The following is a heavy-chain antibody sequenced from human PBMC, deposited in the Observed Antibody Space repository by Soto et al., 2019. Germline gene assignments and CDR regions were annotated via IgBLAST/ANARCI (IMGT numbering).Heavy chain of an antibody. CDR1: GYTFTGYY. Sequence: QVQLVQSGAEVKKPGASVKVSCKASGYTFTGYYMHWVRQAPGQGLEWMGWMNPNSGGTNYAQRVQGWVTMTRDTSISTAYMELSRLRSDDTAVYYCARGDTAIFDYWGQGTLVTVSS. D-gene: IGHD5-18*01. V-gene: IGHV1-2*04. J-gene: IGHJ4*02. CDR3: ARGDTAIFDY. CDR2: MNPNSGGT.